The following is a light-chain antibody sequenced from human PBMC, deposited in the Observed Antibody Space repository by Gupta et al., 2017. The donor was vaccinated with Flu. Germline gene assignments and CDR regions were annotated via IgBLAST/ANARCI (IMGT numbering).Light chain of an antibody. CDR3: CSYAGSSTHV. J-gene: IGLJ1*01. CDR1: SSDVGSYNL. V-gene: IGLV2-23*01. CDR2: EGS. Sequence: QSALTQPASVSWSPGQSITISCTGTSSDVGSYNLVSWYQQHPGKAPKLMIYEGSKRPSGVSNRFSGSKSGNTASLTISGLQAEDEADYYCCSYAGSSTHVFGTGTKVTVL.